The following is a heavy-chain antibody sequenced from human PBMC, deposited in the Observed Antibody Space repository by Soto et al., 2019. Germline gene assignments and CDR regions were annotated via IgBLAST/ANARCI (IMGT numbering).Heavy chain of an antibody. D-gene: IGHD3-22*01. Sequence: PSETLRLSCAASGFTFSSYAMSWVRQAPGKGLEWVSAISGSGGSTYYADSVKGRFTISRDNSKNTLYLQMNSLRAEDTAVYYCAKDYPYYYDSSGRPGAFDIWGQGTMVTVSS. CDR2: ISGSGGST. CDR3: AKDYPYYYDSSGRPGAFDI. J-gene: IGHJ3*02. V-gene: IGHV3-23*01. CDR1: GFTFSSYA.